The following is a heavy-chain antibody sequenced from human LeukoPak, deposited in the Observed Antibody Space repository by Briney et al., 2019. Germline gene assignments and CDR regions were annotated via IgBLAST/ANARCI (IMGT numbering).Heavy chain of an antibody. J-gene: IGHJ4*02. D-gene: IGHD1-26*01. CDR3: ARDSYSGSYYGGPYYFDY. CDR2: IYSGGST. Sequence: GGSLRLSCAASGFTVSSNYMSWVRQAPGKGLEWVSDIYSGGSTYYADSVKGRFTISRDNSKNTLYLQMNSLRAEDTAVYYCARDSYSGSYYGGPYYFDYWGQGTLVTVSS. V-gene: IGHV3-66*01. CDR1: GFTVSSNY.